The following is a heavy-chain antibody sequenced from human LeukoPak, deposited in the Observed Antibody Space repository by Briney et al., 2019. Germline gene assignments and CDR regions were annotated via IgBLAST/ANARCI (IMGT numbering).Heavy chain of an antibody. J-gene: IGHJ1*01. CDR1: GDSVSRSDSY. CDR2: IYYSGRT. Sequence: KPSETLSLTCSMSGDSVSRSDSYWDWIRQPPGKGLEWIGTIYYSGRTYYSPSLKSRVTMSVDPSNNQFSLNLRSVTAADTAVYYCARRRYYDGSGYLEWGQGTLLSVSS. V-gene: IGHV4-39*01. D-gene: IGHD3-22*01. CDR3: ARRRYYDGSGYLE.